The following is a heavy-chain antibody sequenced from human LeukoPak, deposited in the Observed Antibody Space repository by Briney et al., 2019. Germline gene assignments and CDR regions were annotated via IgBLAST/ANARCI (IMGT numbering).Heavy chain of an antibody. J-gene: IGHJ4*02. D-gene: IGHD6-13*01. Sequence: FQGRVTITRDTSASTAYMELSSLRSEDTAVYYCAGAESSSWYVLDYWGQGTLVTVSS. CDR3: AGAESSSWYVLDY. V-gene: IGHV1-3*01.